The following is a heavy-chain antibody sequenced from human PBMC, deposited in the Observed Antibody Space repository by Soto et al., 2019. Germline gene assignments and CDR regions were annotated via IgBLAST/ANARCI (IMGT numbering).Heavy chain of an antibody. CDR3: AKGERSSSWAHFDY. D-gene: IGHD6-13*01. Sequence: EVQLLESGGGLVRPGGSLRLSCAASGITFRSHAMTWVRQAPGKGLEWVSTISGSGGSTYYADSVKGRFTISRDNSKNTLYLQMNSLRAEDTAVYYCAKGERSSSWAHFDYWGQGTLVTVSS. J-gene: IGHJ4*02. CDR2: ISGSGGST. CDR1: GITFRSHA. V-gene: IGHV3-23*01.